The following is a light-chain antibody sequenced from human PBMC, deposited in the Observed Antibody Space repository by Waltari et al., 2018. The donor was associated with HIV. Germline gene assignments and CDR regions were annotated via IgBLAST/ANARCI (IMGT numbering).Light chain of an antibody. CDR3: SSLTNSATLSVL. CDR1: SSDIGYYNY. J-gene: IGLJ3*02. CDR2: EVS. Sequence: QFALTQPASVSGSPGQSITISCTGSSSDIGYYNYVSWYQQHPGKTPKHIIYEVSSRPAGISSRFSGSKSVNTASLTISGLQAEDEADYFCSSLTNSATLSVLFGGGTQLTVL. V-gene: IGLV2-14*01.